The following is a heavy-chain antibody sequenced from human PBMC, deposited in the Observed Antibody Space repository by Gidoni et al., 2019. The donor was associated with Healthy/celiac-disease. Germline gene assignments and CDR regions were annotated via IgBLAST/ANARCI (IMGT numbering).Heavy chain of an antibody. D-gene: IGHD4-17*01. CDR1: GGSISSYY. J-gene: IGHJ1*01. Sequence: QVQLQESGPGLVKPSETLSLTCTVSGGSISSYYWSWIRQPPGKGLEWIGYIYYSGSTNYNPSLKSRVTISVDTSKNQFSLKLSSVTAADTAVYYCATSDYGGNSNPSYFQHWGQGTLVTVSS. V-gene: IGHV4-59*01. CDR3: ATSDYGGNSNPSYFQH. CDR2: IYYSGST.